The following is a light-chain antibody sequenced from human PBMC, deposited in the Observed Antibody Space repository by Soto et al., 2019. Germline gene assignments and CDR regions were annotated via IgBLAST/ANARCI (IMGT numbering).Light chain of an antibody. V-gene: IGKV1D-12*01. J-gene: IGKJ5*01. Sequence: DIQMTQSPSSVSASVGDTVVITCRASQGIKSWFAWSQQRPGNAPKLLISDANTLQTGVPPRFSGSGSGTDFFLTVNSLQPEDCATDYCQQADSFPITFGQGTRLEIK. CDR2: DAN. CDR1: QGIKSW. CDR3: QQADSFPIT.